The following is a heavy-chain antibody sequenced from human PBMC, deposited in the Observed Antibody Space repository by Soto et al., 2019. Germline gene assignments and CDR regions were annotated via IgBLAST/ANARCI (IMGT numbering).Heavy chain of an antibody. V-gene: IGHV4-39*01. CDR2: ISYSGST. D-gene: IGHD7-27*01. CDR3: ARHGDRSPPTLWFDC. CDR1: GGSISSSSYF. Sequence: SETLSLTCSVSGGSISSSSYFWGWIRQPPGEGLEWIGTISYSGSTYYNPSLKSRVTISADTSKNQFSLKLTSVTAADTAVYYCARHGDRSPPTLWFDCWGQGTLVTVSS. J-gene: IGHJ4*02.